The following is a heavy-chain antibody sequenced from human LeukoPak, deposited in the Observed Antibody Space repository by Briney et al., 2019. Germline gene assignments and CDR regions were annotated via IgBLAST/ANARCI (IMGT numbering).Heavy chain of an antibody. Sequence: ETLSLTCTVSGGSISSSNYYWAWVRQAPGKGLEWVSGIYSTDSTYYADSVKGRFTISRDISKNTLYLQMNSLRAEDTAVYYCAREGRDDYYYYYYMDVWGKGTTVTVSS. D-gene: IGHD2-21*01. CDR3: AREGRDDYYYYYYMDV. CDR1: GGSISSSNYY. J-gene: IGHJ6*03. V-gene: IGHV3-53*01. CDR2: IYSTDST.